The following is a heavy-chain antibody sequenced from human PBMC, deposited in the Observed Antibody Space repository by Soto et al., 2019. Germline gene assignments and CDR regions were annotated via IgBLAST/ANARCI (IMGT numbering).Heavy chain of an antibody. V-gene: IGHV2-5*02. CDR3: AHTLVAGLGYYFDY. Sequence: QITLKESGPTLVKPTQTLTLTCTFSGFALSTTRVGVGWIRKPPGKALEWLALIYWDDDKRYSPFLKSRLTITKDSSKNPVVVTMTNMYPMDTATYCCAHTLVAGLGYYFDYWGQGTLVTVSS. CDR2: IYWDDDK. CDR1: GFALSTTRVG. J-gene: IGHJ4*02. D-gene: IGHD6-19*01.